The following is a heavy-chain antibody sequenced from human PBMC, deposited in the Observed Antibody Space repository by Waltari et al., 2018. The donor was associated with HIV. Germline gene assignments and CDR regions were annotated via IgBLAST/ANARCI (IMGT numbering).Heavy chain of an antibody. V-gene: IGHV1-3*01. CDR1: GYSFTDFA. Sequence: QVHLVQSGTEVKRPGASVTVSCRASGYSFTDFAVHWVRQVPGQSLEWMGWINAETGNTKFSHRFEDRVVFDKDTSASTVYMGLRRLRSEDTAVFYCASGFRETAMDIDFWGQGTLVTVSS. J-gene: IGHJ4*02. CDR3: ASGFRETAMDIDF. D-gene: IGHD5-18*01. CDR2: INAETGNT.